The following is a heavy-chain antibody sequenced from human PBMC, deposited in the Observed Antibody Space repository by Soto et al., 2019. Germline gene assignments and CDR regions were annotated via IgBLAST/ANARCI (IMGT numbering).Heavy chain of an antibody. CDR3: AKGDNLGPKTGYAFDP. CDR2: TYFRSKWYN. Sequence: SQTLSLTCAISGDSVSSNTSSWNWIRQSPSRGLELLGRTYFRSKWYNDYAVSVKSRIIINPDTSNNQFSLQLNSVTPEDTAVYFCAKGDNLGPKTGYAFDPWGQGIMVTVSS. J-gene: IGHJ5*02. CDR1: GDSVSSNTSS. V-gene: IGHV6-1*01. D-gene: IGHD5-12*01.